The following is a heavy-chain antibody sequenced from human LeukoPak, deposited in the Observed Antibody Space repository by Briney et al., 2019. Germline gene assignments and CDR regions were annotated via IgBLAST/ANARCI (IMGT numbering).Heavy chain of an antibody. D-gene: IGHD6-19*01. CDR1: GYTFTSYY. J-gene: IGHJ5*02. V-gene: IGHV1-46*01. CDR2: INPSGGST. Sequence: ASVKVSCKASGYTFTSYYMHWVRQAPGQGLEWMGIINPSGGSTSYAQKFQGRVTMTRDTSTSTVYMELSSLRSEDMAVYYCARDLDSSGWFTQGVDPWGQGTLVTVSS. CDR3: ARDLDSSGWFTQGVDP.